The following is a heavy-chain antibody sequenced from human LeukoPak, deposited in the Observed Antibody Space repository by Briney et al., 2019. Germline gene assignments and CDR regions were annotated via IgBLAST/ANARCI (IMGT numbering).Heavy chain of an antibody. CDR2: INDVDTP. D-gene: IGHD3-22*01. CDR3: ARDMIHSSGAFDS. Sequence: PGGSLRLSYAVSGFTVSTNHMTWVRQAPGKGLEWVSAINDVDTPYYADTVRGRFTISRDSAKNTLYLQMKSLRAEDTAVYYCARDMIHSSGAFDSWGQGTLVTVSS. J-gene: IGHJ4*02. CDR1: GFTVSTNH. V-gene: IGHV3-53*01.